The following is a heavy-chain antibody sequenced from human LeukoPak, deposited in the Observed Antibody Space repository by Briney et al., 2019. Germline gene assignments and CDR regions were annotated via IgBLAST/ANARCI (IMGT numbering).Heavy chain of an antibody. CDR3: ARATDPHDYGDVLVD. V-gene: IGHV1-2*02. Sequence: PNSGGTNYAQKFQGRVTMTRDTSISTAYMELSRLRSDDTAVYYCARATDPHDYGDVLVDWGQGTLVTVSS. J-gene: IGHJ4*02. D-gene: IGHD4-17*01. CDR2: PNSGGT.